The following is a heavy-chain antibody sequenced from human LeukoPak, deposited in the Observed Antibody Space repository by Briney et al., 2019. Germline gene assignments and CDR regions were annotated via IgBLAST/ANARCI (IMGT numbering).Heavy chain of an antibody. V-gene: IGHV3-30*18. CDR2: ISYDGSNK. J-gene: IGHJ4*02. Sequence: GGSLRLSCAASGFTFSSYGMHWVRQAPGKGLEWEAVISYDGSNKYYADSVKGRFTISRDNSKNTLYLQMNSLRAEDTAVYYCAKGISIYSYFDNWGQGTLVTVSS. D-gene: IGHD3-16*02. CDR1: GFTFSSYG. CDR3: AKGISIYSYFDN.